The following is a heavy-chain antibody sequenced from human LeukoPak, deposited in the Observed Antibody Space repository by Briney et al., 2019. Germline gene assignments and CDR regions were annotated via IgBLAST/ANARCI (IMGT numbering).Heavy chain of an antibody. CDR2: IYSGGST. J-gene: IGHJ6*03. CDR3: ATTVVTPYYYYYMDV. Sequence: PGGSLRLSCAASGFTVSSNYMSWVRQAPGKGLEWVSVIYSGGSTYYADSVKGRFTISRDNSKNTLYLQMNSLRAEDTAVYYCATTVVTPYYYYYMDVWGKGTTVTVSS. CDR1: GFTVSSNY. V-gene: IGHV3-53*01. D-gene: IGHD4-23*01.